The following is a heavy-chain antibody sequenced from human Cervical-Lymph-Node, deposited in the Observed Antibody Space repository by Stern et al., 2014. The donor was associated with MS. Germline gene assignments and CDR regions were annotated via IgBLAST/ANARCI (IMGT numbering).Heavy chain of an antibody. CDR3: ARDQRGITIFGVVTDYYYLGMDV. CDR2: IKPNTGGT. D-gene: IGHD3-3*01. Sequence: QVQLVQSGAEVKKPGASVKVSCKTSGYIFTGYYIHWVRQAPGQGLEWMAWIKPNTGGTKYAQKFQGSVTMSRDTSISTAYVELSSLTSDDTAVYYCARDQRGITIFGVVTDYYYLGMDVWGQGTTVTVSS. V-gene: IGHV1-2*02. CDR1: GYIFTGYY. J-gene: IGHJ6*02.